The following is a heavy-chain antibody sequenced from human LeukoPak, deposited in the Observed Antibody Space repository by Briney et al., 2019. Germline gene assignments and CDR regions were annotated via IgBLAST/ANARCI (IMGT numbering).Heavy chain of an antibody. V-gene: IGHV3-30*18. D-gene: IGHD3-9*01. CDR1: GFTLSSYG. Sequence: GRSLRLSCAASGFTLSSYGMHWVRQAPSKGLEWGAVISYDGSNKYYADSVKGRFTISRDNSKNTLYLQMNSLRAEDTAVYYCAKATYDWFRFDYWGQGTLVTVSS. CDR3: AKATYDWFRFDY. CDR2: ISYDGSNK. J-gene: IGHJ4*02.